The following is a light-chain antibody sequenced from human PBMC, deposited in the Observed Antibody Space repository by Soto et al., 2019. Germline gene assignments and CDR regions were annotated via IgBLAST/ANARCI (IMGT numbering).Light chain of an antibody. CDR2: GAS. CDR1: QIGSSY. V-gene: IGKV3-20*01. Sequence: ETVLTQSPATLSLSPGERATLSCRASQIGSSYLAWYQKKPCQAPRVLIYGASSRATGSPDRFSGSGSGTDFSLTISRLEPAVFAVYYCQQYGSAPDSFGGGTKVEIK. CDR3: QQYGSAPDS. J-gene: IGKJ4*01.